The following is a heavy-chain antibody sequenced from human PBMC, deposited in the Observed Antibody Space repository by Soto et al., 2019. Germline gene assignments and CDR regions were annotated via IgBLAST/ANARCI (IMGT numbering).Heavy chain of an antibody. CDR1: GGSISGSPYH. Sequence: SETLSLTCSVSGGSISGSPYHWGWIRQPPGKGLEWVGSIDDSGKVYYNPSLTGRATLFVDTSRNRFSLNLDSVTAADTAVYYCAIPPPIEVAGPDYWGQGTLVTVSS. J-gene: IGHJ4*02. CDR2: IDDSGKV. V-gene: IGHV4-39*02. D-gene: IGHD6-19*01. CDR3: AIPPPIEVAGPDY.